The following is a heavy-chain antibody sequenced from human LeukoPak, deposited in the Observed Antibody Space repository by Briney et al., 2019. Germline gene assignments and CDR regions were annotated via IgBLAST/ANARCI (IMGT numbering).Heavy chain of an antibody. D-gene: IGHD3-3*01. CDR3: ARAPLYYDFWSGYYSGFWFDP. CDR2: IIPILGIA. J-gene: IGHJ5*02. V-gene: IGHV1-69*02. CDR1: GGTFSSYT. Sequence: SVKVSCKASGGTFSSYTINWVRQAPGQGLEWMGRIIPILGIANYAQKFQGRVTITADKSTSTAYMELSSLRSEDTAVYYCARAPLYYDFWSGYYSGFWFDPWGQGTLVTVSS.